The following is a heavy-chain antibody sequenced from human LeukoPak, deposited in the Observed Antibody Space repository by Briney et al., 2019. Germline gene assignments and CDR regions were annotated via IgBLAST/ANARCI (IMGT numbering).Heavy chain of an antibody. CDR1: GLTFSSYE. D-gene: IGHD3-10*01. CDR2: ISTGGSTT. CDR3: VRYYGSGSYVTGGMDV. Sequence: GGSLRLSCAASGLTFSSYEMSWVRQAPGKGLEWLSYISTGGSTTHYADPVKGRFTMSRDNVKNSLYLQMNSLRAEETAVYYCVRYYGSGSYVTGGMDVWGQGTTVTVSS. J-gene: IGHJ6*02. V-gene: IGHV3-48*03.